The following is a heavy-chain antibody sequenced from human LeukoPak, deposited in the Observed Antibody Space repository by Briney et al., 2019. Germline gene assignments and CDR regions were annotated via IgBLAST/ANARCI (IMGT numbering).Heavy chain of an antibody. CDR2: ISSSSSYL. J-gene: IGHJ4*02. CDR1: GFTFSSYS. D-gene: IGHD3-9*01. Sequence: GGSLRLSCAASGFTFSSYSMNWVRQAPGKGLEWVSSISSSSSYLYYADSVKGRFTISRDNAKNSLYLQMNSLRAEDTAVYYCAREKDDILTGYYDYWGQGTLVTVSS. V-gene: IGHV3-21*01. CDR3: AREKDDILTGYYDY.